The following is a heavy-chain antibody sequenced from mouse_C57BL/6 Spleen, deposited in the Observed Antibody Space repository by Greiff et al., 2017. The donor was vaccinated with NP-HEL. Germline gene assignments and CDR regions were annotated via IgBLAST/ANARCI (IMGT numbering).Heavy chain of an antibody. Sequence: QVQLQQPGAELVMPGASVKLSCKASGYTFTRYWMHWVKQRPGQGLEWIGEIDPSDSYTNYHQKFKGKSTLTVDKSSSTAYMQRSSLTSEDSAVYYCARSGGWYFDVWGTGTTVTVSS. J-gene: IGHJ1*03. D-gene: IGHD3-2*02. CDR3: ARSGGWYFDV. V-gene: IGHV1-69*01. CDR1: GYTFTRYW. CDR2: IDPSDSYT.